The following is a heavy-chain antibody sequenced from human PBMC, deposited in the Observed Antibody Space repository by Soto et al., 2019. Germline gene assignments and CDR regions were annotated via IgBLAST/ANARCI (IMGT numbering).Heavy chain of an antibody. J-gene: IGHJ6*02. Sequence: SETLSLTCAVYGGSFSGYYWSWIRQPPGKGLEWIGEINHSGSTNYNPSLKSRVTISVDTSKNQFSLKLSSVTAADTAVYYCARGVLGYSSSDYYGMDVWGQGTTVTVSS. V-gene: IGHV4-34*01. CDR2: INHSGST. CDR3: ARGVLGYSSSDYYGMDV. CDR1: GGSFSGYY. D-gene: IGHD6-6*01.